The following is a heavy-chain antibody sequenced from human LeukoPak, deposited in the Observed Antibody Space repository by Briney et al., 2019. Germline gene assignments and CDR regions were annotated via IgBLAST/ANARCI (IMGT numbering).Heavy chain of an antibody. J-gene: IGHJ4*02. CDR2: IYPGDSDT. CDR1: GYSFGSYW. CDR3: ASSTAVTTHYFDF. D-gene: IGHD4-11*01. V-gene: IGHV5-51*01. Sequence: EESLKISCKGSGYSFGSYWIGWVRQMPGKGLEWMGIIYPGDSDTRYSPSFQGQVTISADKSIKTAYLQWSSLKASDTAMYYCASSTAVTTHYFDFWGQGTLVTVSS.